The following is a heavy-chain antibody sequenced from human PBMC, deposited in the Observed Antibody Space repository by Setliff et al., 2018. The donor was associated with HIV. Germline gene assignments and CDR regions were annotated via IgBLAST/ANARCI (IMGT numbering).Heavy chain of an antibody. V-gene: IGHV4-31*03. CDR2: IYYSGST. CDR1: GDSIGFSGYF. CDR3: AAVFTAVPGRSLDY. J-gene: IGHJ4*02. D-gene: IGHD6-19*01. Sequence: SETLSLTCTVSGDSIGFSGYFWSWIRQHPGKGLEWIGYIYYSGSTFYNPSLKSRAAISIDTSKNQFFLKLKSVTVADTAVYYCAAVFTAVPGRSLDYWGQGTLVTVSS.